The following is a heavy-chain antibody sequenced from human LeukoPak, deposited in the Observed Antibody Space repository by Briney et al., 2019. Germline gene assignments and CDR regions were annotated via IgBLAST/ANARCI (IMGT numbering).Heavy chain of an antibody. Sequence: ASVKVSCKASGYTFTGYYMHWVRQAPGQGLEWMGWISAYNGNTNYAQKLQGRVTMTTDTSTSTAYMELRSLRSDDTAVYYCARDGGETQWLVNWGQGTLVTVSS. D-gene: IGHD6-19*01. CDR1: GYTFTGYY. CDR2: ISAYNGNT. CDR3: ARDGGETQWLVN. J-gene: IGHJ4*02. V-gene: IGHV1-18*04.